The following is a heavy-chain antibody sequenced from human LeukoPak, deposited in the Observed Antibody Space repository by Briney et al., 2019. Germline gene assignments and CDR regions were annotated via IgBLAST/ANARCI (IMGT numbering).Heavy chain of an antibody. Sequence: GGALRLSCAASGFTYSSYEMNWVRQAPGKGLEWVSYISSSGTTIYYADSVKGRFTISRDNAKNSLYLQMNSLRAEDTAVYYCARDTWGSGSPRYFDYWGQGTLVTVSS. V-gene: IGHV3-48*03. CDR3: ARDTWGSGSPRYFDY. CDR1: GFTYSSYE. J-gene: IGHJ4*02. CDR2: ISSSGTTI. D-gene: IGHD3-10*01.